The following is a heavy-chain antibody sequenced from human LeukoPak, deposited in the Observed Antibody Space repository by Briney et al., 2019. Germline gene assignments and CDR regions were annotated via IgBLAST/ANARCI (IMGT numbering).Heavy chain of an antibody. V-gene: IGHV3-23*01. CDR1: GFTFSSYA. CDR3: ALEGSAAGILDC. J-gene: IGHJ4*02. D-gene: IGHD6-13*01. CDR2: ISGSGGST. Sequence: PGGSLRLSCAASGFTFSSYAMSWVRQAPGKGLEWVSAISGSGGSTYYADSVEGRFTISRHNSKNTLYLQMNSLRAEDTAVYYCALEGSAAGILDCWGQGTLVTVSS.